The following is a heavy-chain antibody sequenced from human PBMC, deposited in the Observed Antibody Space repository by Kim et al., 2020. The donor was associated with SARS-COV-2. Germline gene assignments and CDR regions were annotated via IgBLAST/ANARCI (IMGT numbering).Heavy chain of an antibody. CDR2: IDWDDDK. D-gene: IGHD1-1*01. J-gene: IGHJ3*02. V-gene: IGHV2-70*11. Sequence: SGPTLVKPTQTLTLTCTFSGFSLSTSGMCVSWIRQPPGKALEWLARIDWDDDKYYSTSLKTRLTISKDTSKNQVVLTMTNMDPVDTATYYCARSLTTGTTRGAFDIWGQGTMVTVSS. CDR3: ARSLTTGTTRGAFDI. CDR1: GFSLSTSGMC.